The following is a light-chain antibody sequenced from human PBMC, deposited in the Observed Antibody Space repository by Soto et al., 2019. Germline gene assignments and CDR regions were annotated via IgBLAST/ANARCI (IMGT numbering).Light chain of an antibody. CDR2: GAA. V-gene: IGKV1-33*01. Sequence: DIQMTQSPSSLSASVGDRVTITCQASQDISNSLNWYQQKPGRAPKLLIYGAANLETGVPSRFSGSGSGTDFTFTISSLQPEDIATYYCQHYDNLPYTFGQGTKLEIK. CDR3: QHYDNLPYT. J-gene: IGKJ2*01. CDR1: QDISNS.